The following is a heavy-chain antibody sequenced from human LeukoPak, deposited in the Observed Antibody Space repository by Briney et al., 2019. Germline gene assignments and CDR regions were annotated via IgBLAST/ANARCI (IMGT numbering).Heavy chain of an antibody. CDR1: AFTFSNYA. CDR3: AKDQLNRFCSGGSCSITHDY. D-gene: IGHD2-15*01. CDR2: ITGSTRST. Sequence: PGGSLRLSCAASAFTFSNYAMSWVRQAPGQGLEWVSGITGSTRSTYYADSVKGRFTISRDNSRNTLYLQMNSLTAEDTAIYYCAKDQLNRFCSGGSCSITHDYWGQGTLVTVSS. J-gene: IGHJ4*02. V-gene: IGHV3-23*01.